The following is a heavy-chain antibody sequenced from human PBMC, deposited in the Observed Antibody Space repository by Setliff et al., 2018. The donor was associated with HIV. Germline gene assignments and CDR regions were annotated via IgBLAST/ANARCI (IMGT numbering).Heavy chain of an antibody. J-gene: IGHJ3*02. Sequence: GASVKVSCKASGYTFSTYGISWVRQAPGQGLEWMGAIVPILGIANSAQKFQGRVTITTDESTNTAYMELSSLRSEDTAVYYCARIPTGGAFDIWGQGTVVTVS. CDR2: IVPILGIA. D-gene: IGHD7-27*01. CDR3: ARIPTGGAFDI. CDR1: GYTFSTYG. V-gene: IGHV1-69*10.